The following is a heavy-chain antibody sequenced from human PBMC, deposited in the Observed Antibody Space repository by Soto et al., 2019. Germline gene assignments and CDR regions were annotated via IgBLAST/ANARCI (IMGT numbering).Heavy chain of an antibody. V-gene: IGHV3-23*04. CDR1: RFTFSSYT. D-gene: IGHD3-16*01. J-gene: IGHJ6*02. CDR3: AKVGGATSRNGMDV. Sequence: EVQLVESGGGLVQPGGSLRLSCAASRFTFSSYTMSWVRQAPGKGLEWISTIGGSAGGTYYADSVKGRFTISRDNSKSTLYLQMDSLRAEDTAVDYCAKVGGATSRNGMDVWGQGTTVTVSS. CDR2: IGGSAGGT.